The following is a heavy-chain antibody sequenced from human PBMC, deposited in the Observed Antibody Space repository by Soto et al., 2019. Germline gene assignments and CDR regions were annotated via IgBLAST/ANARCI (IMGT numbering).Heavy chain of an antibody. J-gene: IGHJ3*01. V-gene: IGHV4-30-4*01. D-gene: IGHD1-26*01. Sequence: QVQLQESGPGLLEPSQTLSLTCTVSVGSINSGDYYCSWIRQSPGKGLEWIGYIYYSGTTSYSPSLKSRLTMSVHTSKRQFSLKLSSVTASDTAIYYCAGGGRTKGHAFDVWGQWTVVTVSS. CDR3: AGGGRTKGHAFDV. CDR1: VGSINSGDYY. CDR2: IYYSGTT.